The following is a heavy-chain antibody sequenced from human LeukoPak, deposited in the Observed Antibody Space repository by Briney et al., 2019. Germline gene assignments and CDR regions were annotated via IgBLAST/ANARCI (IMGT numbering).Heavy chain of an antibody. J-gene: IGHJ4*01. CDR3: ARGDYYFDY. CDR1: GYTFTSYA. V-gene: IGHV7-4-1*02. Sequence: ASVKVSCRVSGYTFTSYAMNWVRQAPGQGLEWMGWININTENPTYAQGFTGRFVFSLDTSVSTAYLQINYLKPEDTAVYYCARGDYYFDYWGHGTLVTVSS. D-gene: IGHD3-16*01. CDR2: ININTENP.